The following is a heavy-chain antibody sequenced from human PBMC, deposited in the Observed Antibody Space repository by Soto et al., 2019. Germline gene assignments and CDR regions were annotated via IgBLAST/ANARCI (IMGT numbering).Heavy chain of an antibody. J-gene: IGHJ4*02. CDR2: ISYDGSNK. CDR1: GFTFSSYG. D-gene: IGHD4-17*01. Sequence: PGGSLRLSCAASGFTFSSYGMHWVRQAPGKGLEWVAVISYDGSNKYYADSVKGRFTISRDNSKNTLYLQMNSLRAEDTAVYYCAKDLRAVTTWYYFDYWGQGTLVTVSS. V-gene: IGHV3-30*18. CDR3: AKDLRAVTTWYYFDY.